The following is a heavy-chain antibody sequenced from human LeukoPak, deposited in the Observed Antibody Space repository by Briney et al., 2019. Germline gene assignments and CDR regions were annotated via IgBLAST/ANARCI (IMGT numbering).Heavy chain of an antibody. Sequence: VASVKVSCKASGYTFTGYYMHWVRQAPGQGLEWMGWINPNSGGTNYAQKFQGRVTMTRDTSISTAYMELSRLRSDDTAVYYCARDTDYGDFLFDYWGQGTLVTVSS. D-gene: IGHD4-17*01. CDR1: GYTFTGYY. CDR3: ARDTDYGDFLFDY. J-gene: IGHJ4*02. V-gene: IGHV1-2*02. CDR2: INPNSGGT.